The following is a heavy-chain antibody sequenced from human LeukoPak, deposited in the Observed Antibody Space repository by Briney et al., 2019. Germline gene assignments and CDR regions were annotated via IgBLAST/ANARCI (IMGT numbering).Heavy chain of an antibody. CDR2: VYYTGGT. CDR3: ARGNMVWFGP. J-gene: IGHJ5*02. V-gene: IGHV4-39*01. D-gene: IGHD4-23*01. Sequence: SETLSLTCSVSGGPITTSSYYWGWIRQPPDKGLEWIGSVYYTGGTSYSPSLKSRVTMSVDTSKSQFSLKLSSVTAADTAVYYCARGNMVWFGPWGQGTLVTVSS. CDR1: GGPITTSSYY.